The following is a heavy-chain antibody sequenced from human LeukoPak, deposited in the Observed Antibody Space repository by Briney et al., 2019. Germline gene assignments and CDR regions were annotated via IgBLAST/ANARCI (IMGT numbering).Heavy chain of an antibody. V-gene: IGHV5-10-1*01. CDR3: AATYYDILTGRRKDYYFDY. CDR2: IDPSDSYT. CDR1: GYSFTSYW. Sequence: GGSLRISCKGSGYSFTSYWISWVRQMPGKGLEWMGRIDPSDSYTNYSPSFQGHVTISADKSISTAYLQWSSLKASDTAMYYCAATYYDILTGRRKDYYFDYWGQGTLVTVSS. J-gene: IGHJ4*02. D-gene: IGHD3-9*01.